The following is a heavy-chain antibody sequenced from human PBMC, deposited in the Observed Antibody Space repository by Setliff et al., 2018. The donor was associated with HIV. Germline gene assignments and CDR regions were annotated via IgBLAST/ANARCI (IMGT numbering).Heavy chain of an antibody. D-gene: IGHD2-2*01. Sequence: GASVKVSCKASGYNFTSHDINWVRQAPGQGLEWMGWMNPKSGNTGYARKFQGRVTMTRKTSISTAYMELRSLRSDDTAVYYRARGYCSSTSCYGIYYFDNWGQGTPVTVS. J-gene: IGHJ4*02. CDR3: ARGYCSSTSCYGIYYFDN. CDR1: GYNFTSHD. V-gene: IGHV1-8*01. CDR2: MNPKSGNT.